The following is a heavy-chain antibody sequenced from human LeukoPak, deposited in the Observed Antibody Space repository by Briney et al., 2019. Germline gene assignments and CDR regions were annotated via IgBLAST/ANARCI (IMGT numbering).Heavy chain of an antibody. CDR1: GFTFSSYA. CDR3: AILVGATSSFDY. V-gene: IGHV3-23*01. Sequence: PGGSLRLSCAASGFTFSSYAMSWVRQAPGKGLEWVSAISGSGGSTYYADSVKGWFTISRDNSKNTLYLQMNSLRAEDTAVYYCAILVGATSSFDYWGQGTLVSVSS. CDR2: ISGSGGST. D-gene: IGHD1-26*01. J-gene: IGHJ4*02.